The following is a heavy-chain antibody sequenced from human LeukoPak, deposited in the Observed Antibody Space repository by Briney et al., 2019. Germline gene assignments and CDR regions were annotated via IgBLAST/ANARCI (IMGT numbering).Heavy chain of an antibody. D-gene: IGHD2-15*01. V-gene: IGHV4-61*02. CDR1: GGSISSGSYY. J-gene: IGHJ5*02. CDR2: IYTSGST. Sequence: SETLSLTCTVSGGSISSGSYYWSWIRQPAGKGLEWIGRIYTSGSTNYNPSLKSRVTISVDTSKNQFSLKLSSVTAADTAVYYCARDRGLYCSGGSCYDNWFDPWGQGTLVTVSS. CDR3: ARDRGLYCSGGSCYDNWFDP.